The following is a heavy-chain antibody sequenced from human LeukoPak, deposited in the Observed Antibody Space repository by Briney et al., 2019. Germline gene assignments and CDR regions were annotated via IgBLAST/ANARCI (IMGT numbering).Heavy chain of an antibody. Sequence: GGSLRLSCTASGFTFGDYAMSWVRQAPGKGLEWVSSISSSSSYIYYADSVKGRFTISRDNAKNSLYLQMNSLRAEDTAVYYCASDIVVASDYWGQGTLVTVSS. CDR1: GFTFGDYA. D-gene: IGHD2-2*01. J-gene: IGHJ4*02. CDR3: ASDIVVASDY. CDR2: ISSSSSYI. V-gene: IGHV3-21*01.